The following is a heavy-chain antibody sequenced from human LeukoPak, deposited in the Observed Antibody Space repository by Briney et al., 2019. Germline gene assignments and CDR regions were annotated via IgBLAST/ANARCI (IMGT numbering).Heavy chain of an antibody. J-gene: IGHJ4*02. D-gene: IGHD3-22*01. CDR3: ARSTYYYDSSASPEFDY. CDR2: IYYSGST. V-gene: IGHV4-30-4*01. Sequence: NPSETLSLTCTVSGGSISSGDYYWSWIRQPPGKGLEWIGYIYYSGSTYYNPSLKSRVTISVDTSKNQFSLKLSSVTAAYTAVYYCARSTYYYDSSASPEFDYWGQGTLVTVSS. CDR1: GGSISSGDYY.